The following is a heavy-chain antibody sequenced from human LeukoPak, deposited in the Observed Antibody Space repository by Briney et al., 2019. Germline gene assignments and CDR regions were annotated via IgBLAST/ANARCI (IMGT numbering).Heavy chain of an antibody. CDR2: IGSDDTP. D-gene: IGHD2-21*02. CDR1: GFTFSSSA. CDR3: AKESLRSPNYFDY. J-gene: IGHJ4*02. Sequence: GGSLRLSCAASGFTFSSSAISWVRQAPGKGLKWVSAIGSDDTPYYADSVKGRFTISRDKSKNTLYLQMNSLRAEDTAVYYCAKESLRSPNYFDYWGLGTLVTVSS. V-gene: IGHV3-23*01.